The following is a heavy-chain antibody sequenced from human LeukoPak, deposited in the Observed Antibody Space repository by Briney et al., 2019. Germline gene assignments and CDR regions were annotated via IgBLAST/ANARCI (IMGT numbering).Heavy chain of an antibody. J-gene: IGHJ4*02. CDR1: GFTVSSNY. Sequence: GGSLRLSCAASGFTVSSNYMSWVRQAPGKGLEWVSVIYSGGSTYYADSVKGRFTISRDNSKNTLYLQMNSLRAEDTAVYYCARDTPHYYGSGNYWGQGTLVTVSS. V-gene: IGHV3-66*01. CDR3: ARDTPHYYGSGNY. D-gene: IGHD3-10*01. CDR2: IYSGGST.